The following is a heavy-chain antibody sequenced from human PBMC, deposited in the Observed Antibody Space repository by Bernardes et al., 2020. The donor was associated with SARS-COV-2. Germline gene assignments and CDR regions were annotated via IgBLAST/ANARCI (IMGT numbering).Heavy chain of an antibody. Sequence: GGSLRLSCAASGFTFNTYGMHWVRRAPDKGLEWVAVIWYDGSTKYYADSVKGRFTISRDNSKNILYLQMNSLRFEDTAVYYCVRRFCAVSSACGNFYGMGVWGQGTTVTVYS. V-gene: IGHV3-33*01. CDR3: VRRFCAVSSACGNFYGMGV. CDR2: IWYDGSTK. J-gene: IGHJ6*02. CDR1: GFTFNTYG. D-gene: IGHD2-15*01.